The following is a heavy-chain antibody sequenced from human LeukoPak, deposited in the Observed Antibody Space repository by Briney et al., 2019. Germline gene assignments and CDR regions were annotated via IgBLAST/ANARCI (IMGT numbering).Heavy chain of an antibody. CDR1: GFTFNDYD. CDR3: AGEYYYSMDV. J-gene: IGHJ6*02. Sequence: GGSLRLSCAASGFTFNDYDMSWIRQAPGKGPEWVSKISSNSKTTKYADSVKGRFTISRDNAKNSVYLQMNSLRGEDTAVYYCAGEYYYSMDVWGQGTTVTVSS. V-gene: IGHV3-11*01. CDR2: ISSNSKTT.